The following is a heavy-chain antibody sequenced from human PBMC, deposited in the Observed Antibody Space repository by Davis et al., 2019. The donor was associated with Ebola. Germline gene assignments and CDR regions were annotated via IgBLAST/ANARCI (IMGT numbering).Heavy chain of an antibody. V-gene: IGHV3-7*01. CDR3: ASGMFGISTD. Sequence: GESLKISCEASGFTFSRYGMRWVRQAPGKGLEWVANIKQDGSEKYYVDSVKGRFTISRDNAKNSLYLQMNSLRAEDTAVYYCASGMFGISTDWGQGTLVTVSS. CDR1: GFTFSRYG. D-gene: IGHD3-16*01. J-gene: IGHJ4*02. CDR2: IKQDGSEK.